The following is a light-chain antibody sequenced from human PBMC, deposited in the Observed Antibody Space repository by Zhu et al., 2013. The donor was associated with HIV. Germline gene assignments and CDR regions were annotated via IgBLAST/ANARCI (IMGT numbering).Light chain of an antibody. CDR3: QQRRKWPLT. CDR1: QSINKW. CDR2: DAS. Sequence: DIQMTQSPSTLSASVGDRVTITCRASQSINKWLAWYQHKPGKAPKLLIYDASNLDSGVPSRFSGSGSGTEFTLTIRSLEPEDFAVYYCQQRRKWPLTFGGGTKVEMK. V-gene: IGKV1-5*01. J-gene: IGKJ4*01.